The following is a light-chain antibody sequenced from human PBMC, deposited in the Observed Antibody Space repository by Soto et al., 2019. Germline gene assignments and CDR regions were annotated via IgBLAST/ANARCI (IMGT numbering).Light chain of an antibody. J-gene: IGKJ1*01. CDR3: QQYYTSPWT. CDR2: WAS. CDR1: QSVFYSSYNKNY. Sequence: DIVMTQSPDSVAVSLGERATINCKSSQSVFYSSYNKNYLAWYQQKPGQPLKLLIYWASVRESGVPDRFSGSGSWTYFTLTISSLPPEGVAFFFCQQYYTSPWTFGQGTKVES. V-gene: IGKV4-1*01.